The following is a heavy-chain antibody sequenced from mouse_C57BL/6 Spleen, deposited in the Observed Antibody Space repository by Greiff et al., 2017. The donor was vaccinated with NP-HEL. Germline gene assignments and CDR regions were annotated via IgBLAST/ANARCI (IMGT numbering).Heavy chain of an antibody. V-gene: IGHV14-3*01. D-gene: IGHD1-1*01. CDR1: GFNIKNTY. CDR3: ASITTVVSYYAMDY. CDR2: IDPANGNT. J-gene: IGHJ4*01. Sequence: VQLKQSVAELVRPGASVKLSCTASGFNIKNTYMHWVKQRPEQGLEWIGRIDPANGNTKYAPKFQGKATITADTSSSTAYLQLSSLTSEDTAIYYCASITTVVSYYAMDYWGQGTSVTVSS.